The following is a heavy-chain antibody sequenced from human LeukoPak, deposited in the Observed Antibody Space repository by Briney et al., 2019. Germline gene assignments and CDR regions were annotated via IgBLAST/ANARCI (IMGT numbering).Heavy chain of an antibody. Sequence: GGSLRLSCAASGFTFSSYSMNWVRQAPGKGLEWVSYISSSSSTIYYADSVKGRFTISRDNAKNSLYLQMNSLRAEDTAVYYCAKDTLSIAAAGYSDYWGQGTLVTVSS. CDR1: GFTFSSYS. D-gene: IGHD6-13*01. CDR2: ISSSSSTI. CDR3: AKDTLSIAAAGYSDY. J-gene: IGHJ4*02. V-gene: IGHV3-48*01.